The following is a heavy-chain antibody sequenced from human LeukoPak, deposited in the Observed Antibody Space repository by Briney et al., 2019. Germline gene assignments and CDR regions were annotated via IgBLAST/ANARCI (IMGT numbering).Heavy chain of an antibody. CDR2: IYYIGST. V-gene: IGHV4-59*11. D-gene: IGHD3-3*01. J-gene: IGHJ5*02. CDR3: AGGVSYYDFWSGYSPTNNWFDP. CDR1: GGSISSHY. Sequence: SETLSLTCTLSGGSISSHYWSWIRQPPGRGLEWIGYIYYIGSTNYNPSLKSRFTISVDTSKNQFSLKLRSLTAADPAVYYCAGGVSYYDFWSGYSPTNNWFDPWGQGTLVTVSS.